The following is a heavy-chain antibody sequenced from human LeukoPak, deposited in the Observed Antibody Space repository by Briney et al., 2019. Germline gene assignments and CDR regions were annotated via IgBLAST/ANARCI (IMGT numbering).Heavy chain of an antibody. J-gene: IGHJ4*02. D-gene: IGHD3-10*01. CDR1: GGSISSYY. CDR3: ARVPWFGESGFDY. Sequence: SETLSLTCTVSGGSISSYYWSWIRQPPGKGLERIGYIYYSGSTNYNPSLKSRVTISVDTSKNQFSLKLSSVTAADTAVYYCARVPWFGESGFDYWGQGTLVTVSS. CDR2: IYYSGST. V-gene: IGHV4-59*01.